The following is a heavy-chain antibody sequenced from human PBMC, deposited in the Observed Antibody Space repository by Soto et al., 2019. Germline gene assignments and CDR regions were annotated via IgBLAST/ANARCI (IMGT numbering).Heavy chain of an antibody. CDR3: ARDQEGVVATH. Sequence: QVQLQQWGAGLLKPSETLSLNCAVTGGSLSGYYWSWIRQPPGKGLEWIGEVKDGGHTNYSPSLRGRVTISSDTSNNQFSLRLNSVTAAHTGVYYCARDQEGVVATHWDQGSLVTVSS. D-gene: IGHD5-12*01. V-gene: IGHV4-34*01. CDR1: GGSLSGYY. CDR2: VKDGGHT. J-gene: IGHJ4*02.